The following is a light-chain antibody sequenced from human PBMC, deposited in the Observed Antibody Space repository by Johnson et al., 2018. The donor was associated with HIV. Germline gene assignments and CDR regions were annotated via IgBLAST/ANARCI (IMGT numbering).Light chain of an antibody. CDR1: SSNIGNNY. V-gene: IGLV1-51*01. Sequence: QSVLTQSPSVSAAPGQKVTISCSGSSSNIGNNYVSWYQQLPGTAPKLLIYDNNKRPSGIPDRFSGSKSGTSATLGITGLQTGDEADYYCGTWDSSLSALYFFGTRTKVTVL. CDR2: DNN. CDR3: GTWDSSLSALYF. J-gene: IGLJ1*01.